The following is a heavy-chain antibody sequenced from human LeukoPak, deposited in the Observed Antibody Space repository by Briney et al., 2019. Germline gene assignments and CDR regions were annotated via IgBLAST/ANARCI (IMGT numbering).Heavy chain of an antibody. Sequence: ASVKVSCKASGYTFTSYGISWVRQAPGQGVEWMGWISAYNGNTNYAQKLQGRVTMTTDTSTSTAYMELRSLRSDDTAVYYCASSRDRPYADYWGQGTLVTVSS. V-gene: IGHV1-18*01. CDR1: GYTFTSYG. CDR3: ASSRDRPYADY. J-gene: IGHJ4*02. D-gene: IGHD4-17*01. CDR2: ISAYNGNT.